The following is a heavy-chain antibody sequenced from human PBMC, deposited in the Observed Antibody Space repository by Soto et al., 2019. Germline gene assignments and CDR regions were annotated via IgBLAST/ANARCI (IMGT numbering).Heavy chain of an antibody. J-gene: IGHJ4*02. V-gene: IGHV3-23*01. D-gene: IGHD6-13*01. CDR3: ARRSSSWYLAY. CDR2: ISGSDGST. Sequence: PGGSLRLSCAASGFTFSSYAMNWVRQAPGKGLEWVSVISGSDGSTYYADSVKGRFTISRDNSKNTLNLQMNSLRAEDTAVYYCARRSSSWYLAYWGQGTLVPVSS. CDR1: GFTFSSYA.